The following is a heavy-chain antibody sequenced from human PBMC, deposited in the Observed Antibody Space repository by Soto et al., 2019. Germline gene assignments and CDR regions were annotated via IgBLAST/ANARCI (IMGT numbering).Heavy chain of an antibody. CDR2: IIPIFGTA. D-gene: IGHD6-13*01. CDR3: ARSLKAYSSSWYAGSVSDWYDP. CDR1: RGTFSIYA. Sequence: QVQLVQSGAEVKKPGSSVKVSCKASRGTFSIYAISWVRQAPGQGLERMGGIIPIFGTANYAQKFQGRVTITADESTSTAYMELSSLRSEDTAVYYCARSLKAYSSSWYAGSVSDWYDPWGQGTLVTVSS. J-gene: IGHJ5*02. V-gene: IGHV1-69*12.